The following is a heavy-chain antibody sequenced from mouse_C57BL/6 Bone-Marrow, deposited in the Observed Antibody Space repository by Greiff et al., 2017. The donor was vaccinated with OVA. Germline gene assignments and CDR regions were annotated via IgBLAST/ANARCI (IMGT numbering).Heavy chain of an antibody. V-gene: IGHV1-5*01. Sequence: VQLQQSGTVLARPGASVKMSCKTSGYTFTSYWMHWVKQRPGQGLEWIGAIYPGNSDTSYNQKFKGKAKLTAVTSASTAYMELSSLTNEDSAVYYCTRSTVGAPPFAGWGQGTLVTVSA. CDR3: TRSTVGAPPFAG. CDR1: GYTFTSYW. J-gene: IGHJ3*02. D-gene: IGHD1-1*01. CDR2: IYPGNSDT.